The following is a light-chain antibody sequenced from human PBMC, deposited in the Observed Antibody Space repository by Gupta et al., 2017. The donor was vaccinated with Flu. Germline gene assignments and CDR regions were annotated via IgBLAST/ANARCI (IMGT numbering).Light chain of an antibody. CDR2: LGS. V-gene: IGKV2-28*01. J-gene: IGKJ4*01. CDR3: MQALETL. Sequence: ASISCRSSQSLLHSNGYNYLDWNLQKPGQSPQLLIYLGSNRASGVPDRISGSGSGTDFTLKISRVEAEDVGVYYCMQALETLFGGGTKVEIK. CDR1: QSLLHSNGYNY.